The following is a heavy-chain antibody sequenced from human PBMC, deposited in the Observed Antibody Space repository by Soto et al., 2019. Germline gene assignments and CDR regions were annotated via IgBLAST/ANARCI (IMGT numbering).Heavy chain of an antibody. J-gene: IGHJ6*02. CDR1: GGSFSGYY. CDR3: ALSTVNGYDYYGMYF. V-gene: IGHV4-34*01. Sequence: SETLSLTCAVYGGSFSGYYWSWIRQPPGKGLEWIGEISHSGSTNYNPSLKSRVTISVDTSKNQFSLKLSSVTAADTAVYYCALSTVNGYDYYGMYFRGQGSTVTV. CDR2: ISHSGST. D-gene: IGHD4-17*01.